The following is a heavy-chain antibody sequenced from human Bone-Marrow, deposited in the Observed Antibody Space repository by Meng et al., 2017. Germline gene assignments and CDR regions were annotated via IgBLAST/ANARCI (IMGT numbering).Heavy chain of an antibody. CDR2: ISGNGGII. J-gene: IGHJ4*02. CDR3: ARAGGSSFYYDSSGYRYYFDY. Sequence: GESLKISCAASGFSFSDYHMSWIRQAPGKGLEWVSYISGNGGIIYYADSVKGRFTISRDNAKNSLYLQMNSLRAEDTAVYYCARAGGSSFYYDSSGYRYYFDYWGQGTLVTVSS. V-gene: IGHV3-11*04. D-gene: IGHD3-22*01. CDR1: GFSFSDYH.